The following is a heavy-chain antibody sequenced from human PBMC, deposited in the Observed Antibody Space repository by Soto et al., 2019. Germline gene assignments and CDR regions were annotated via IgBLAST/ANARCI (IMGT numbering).Heavy chain of an antibody. Sequence: EVQLVESGGGLVQPGGSLRLSCAASGITVSTNYMSWVRQAPGRGLEWVSVIHSGGSTYYADSVKGSFTVSRDNSKNTLHLQMNSLRGEETDVYFCARDGYSSSWSISWGQGTLVTVSS. J-gene: IGHJ4*02. CDR2: IHSGGST. D-gene: IGHD6-13*01. CDR3: ARDGYSSSWSIS. V-gene: IGHV3-66*01. CDR1: GITVSTNY.